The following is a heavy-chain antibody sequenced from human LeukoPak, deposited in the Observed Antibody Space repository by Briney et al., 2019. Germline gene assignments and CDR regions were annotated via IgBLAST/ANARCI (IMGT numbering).Heavy chain of an antibody. CDR1: GGSISSYY. Sequence: SETLSLTCTVSGGSISSYYWSWLRQPAGKGLEWIGRIYTSGSTYYNPSLTSRVTMSVDTSKNQFSLTLSSVTAADTAVYYCARDAYYYDTSGHYLSDYWGQGTLVTVSS. CDR3: ARDAYYYDTSGHYLSDY. V-gene: IGHV4-4*07. CDR2: IYTSGST. D-gene: IGHD3-22*01. J-gene: IGHJ4*02.